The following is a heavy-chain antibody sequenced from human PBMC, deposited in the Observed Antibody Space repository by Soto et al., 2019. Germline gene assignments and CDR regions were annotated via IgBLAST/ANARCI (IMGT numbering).Heavy chain of an antibody. CDR2: ISHSGST. CDR1: GGSISSGDYS. J-gene: IGHJ6*02. D-gene: IGHD4-4*01. CDR3: TRKDYSDYNDMDV. V-gene: IGHV4-30-4*01. Sequence: SETLSLTCTVSGGSISSGDYSWSWIRQPPGKGLEWIGYISHSGSTHYNPSLKSRVIISIDTSNNQFSLKLSSVTAADTAVYFCTRKDYSDYNDMDVWGQGTTVTVSS.